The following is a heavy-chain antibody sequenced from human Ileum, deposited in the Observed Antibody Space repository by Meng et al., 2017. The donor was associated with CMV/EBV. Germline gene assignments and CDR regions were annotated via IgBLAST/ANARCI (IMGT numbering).Heavy chain of an antibody. D-gene: IGHD3-22*01. CDR1: GASISSSDYY. V-gene: IGHV4-30-4*08. J-gene: IGHJ4*02. Sequence: VHREQPGTGQVKPSQTLSLTGPVSGASISSSDYYWSWIRQPPGKGLEWMGYIHYSGSTYYNPSLKSRVTISEDTSKNQFSLKLNSVTAADTAVYYCARASYYDSSYFDNWGQGTLVTVSS. CDR2: IHYSGST. CDR3: ARASYYDSSYFDN.